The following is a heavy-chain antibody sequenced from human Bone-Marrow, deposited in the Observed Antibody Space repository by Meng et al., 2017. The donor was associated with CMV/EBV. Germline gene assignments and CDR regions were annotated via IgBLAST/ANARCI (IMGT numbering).Heavy chain of an antibody. D-gene: IGHD2/OR15-2a*01. CDR1: GFTFSNYA. Sequence: GESLKISCAASGFTFSNYAMSWVRQAPGKGLEWVSVVYGGGSYTYYADSVRGRFTISRDDSKNTLYLQMNSLRAEDTAVYYCAREGISGAHYGPDVWGQGTTVTVSS. V-gene: IGHV3-23*03. CDR3: AREGISGAHYGPDV. J-gene: IGHJ6*02. CDR2: VYGGGSYT.